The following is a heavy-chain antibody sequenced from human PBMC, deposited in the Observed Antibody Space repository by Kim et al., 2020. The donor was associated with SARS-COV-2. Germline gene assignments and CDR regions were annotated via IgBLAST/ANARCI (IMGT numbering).Heavy chain of an antibody. J-gene: IGHJ4*02. Sequence: TANNPQKFQGRVTITADKSTSTAYMALSSLRSEDTAVYYCAGGSSGWFDYWGQGTLVTVSS. V-gene: IGHV1-69*06. D-gene: IGHD6-19*01. CDR3: AGGSSGWFDY. CDR2: TA.